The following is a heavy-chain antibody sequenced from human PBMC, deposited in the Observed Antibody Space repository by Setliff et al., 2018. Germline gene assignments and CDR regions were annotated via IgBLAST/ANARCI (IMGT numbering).Heavy chain of an antibody. CDR2: ISRDSLHI. J-gene: IGHJ4*02. D-gene: IGHD2-21*01. CDR1: GFTFGTYT. V-gene: IGHV3-21*01. Sequence: PGGSLSLSCAASGFTFGTYTMNWIRQAPGKGLEWVSSISRDSLHIYYADSLKGRFTISRDNAENSLYLQMNSLRAEDTAVYFCARSENCFNTNCSPYDYWGQGALVTVSS. CDR3: ARSENCFNTNCSPYDY.